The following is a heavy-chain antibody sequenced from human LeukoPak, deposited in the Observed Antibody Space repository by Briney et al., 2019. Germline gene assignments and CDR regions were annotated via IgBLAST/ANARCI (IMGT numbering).Heavy chain of an antibody. Sequence: VASVKVSCKASGYTFTRYAISWVRQAPGQGLEWMGRIIPILGIANYAQKFQGRVTITADKSTSTAYMELSSLRSEDTAVYYCAREGIYCSGGSCYALNWFDPWGQGTLVTVSS. V-gene: IGHV1-69*04. CDR3: AREGIYCSGGSCYALNWFDP. CDR1: GYTFTRYA. J-gene: IGHJ5*02. D-gene: IGHD2-15*01. CDR2: IIPILGIA.